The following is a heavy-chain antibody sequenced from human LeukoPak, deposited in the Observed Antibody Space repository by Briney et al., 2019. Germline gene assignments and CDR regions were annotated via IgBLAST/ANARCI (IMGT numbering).Heavy chain of an antibody. CDR3: ARAITVTNPYYFDS. J-gene: IGHJ4*02. CDR1: GFTFSSYN. D-gene: IGHD4-17*01. V-gene: IGHV3-48*02. CDR2: ISSSSGTI. Sequence: GGSLRLSCAASGFTFSSYNMNWVRLAPGKGLEWVSYISSSSGTIYYADSVKGRFTISRDNAKNSLYLQMNSLRDEDTAVYYCARAITVTNPYYFDSWGQGTLVTVSS.